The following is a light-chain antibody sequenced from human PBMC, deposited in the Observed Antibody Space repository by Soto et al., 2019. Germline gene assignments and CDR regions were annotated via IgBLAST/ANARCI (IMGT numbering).Light chain of an antibody. Sequence: ELVLTQSPATLSLSPGERATLSCRASQSVSSYLAWYQQKPGQAPRLLIYDASNRATGIPARFSGSGSGTDFTLTISSLEPEDFAVYYCQQRSNWPVTFGQGTQLE. J-gene: IGKJ2*01. CDR2: DAS. CDR1: QSVSSY. V-gene: IGKV3-11*01. CDR3: QQRSNWPVT.